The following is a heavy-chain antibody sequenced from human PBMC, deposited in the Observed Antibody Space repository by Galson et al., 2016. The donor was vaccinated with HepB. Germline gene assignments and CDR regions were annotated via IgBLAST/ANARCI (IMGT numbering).Heavy chain of an antibody. CDR2: IYHSGDS. Sequence: TLSLTCTVSGGSISTVDYYWSWLRQVPGKGLEWIGYIYHSGDSYYNPSVESRVTLSIDASKNQFSLRLTSVTAADTAVYYCARGILSGYSYFDDWGQGTLVTVSS. CDR1: GGSISTVDYY. D-gene: IGHD3-9*01. CDR3: ARGILSGYSYFDD. J-gene: IGHJ4*01. V-gene: IGHV4-31*03.